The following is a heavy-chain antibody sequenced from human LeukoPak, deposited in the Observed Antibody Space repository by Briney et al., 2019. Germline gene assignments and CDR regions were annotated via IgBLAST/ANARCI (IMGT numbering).Heavy chain of an antibody. CDR3: ARDLSGVTGYTYGRGIDY. Sequence: PGGSLRLSCAASGFTFNTYTMNWVRQAPGKGLEWVANIKKDGSEKYYVDSVKGRFTISRDNAKTSLYLQMNSLRAEDTAVYYCARDLSGVTGYTYGRGIDYWGQGTLVTVSS. CDR2: IKKDGSEK. CDR1: GFTFNTYT. D-gene: IGHD5-18*01. V-gene: IGHV3-7*01. J-gene: IGHJ4*02.